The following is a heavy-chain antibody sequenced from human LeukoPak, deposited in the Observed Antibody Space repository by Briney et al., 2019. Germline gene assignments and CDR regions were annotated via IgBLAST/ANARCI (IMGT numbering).Heavy chain of an antibody. CDR3: AKDHGVAVTGMFY. CDR1: GFAFISFT. V-gene: IGHV3-23*01. J-gene: IGHJ4*02. Sequence: GGSLRLSCAASGFAFISFTMSWVRQTPGKGLEWVASISGTGGNTYYADSVKGRFTISRDNSRNTLYLQMNSLGAEDTAVYYCAKDHGVAVTGMFYWGQGTLVTVSS. CDR2: ISGTGGNT. D-gene: IGHD6-19*01.